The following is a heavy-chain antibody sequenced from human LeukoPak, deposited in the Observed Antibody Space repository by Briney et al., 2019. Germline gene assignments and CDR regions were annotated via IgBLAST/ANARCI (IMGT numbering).Heavy chain of an antibody. J-gene: IGHJ4*02. D-gene: IGHD5-18*01. V-gene: IGHV3-33*01. CDR2: IWYDGSNK. Sequence: GRSLRLSCAASGFTFSSYGMHWVRQAPGKGLEWVAVIWYDGSNKYYADSVKGRFTISRDNSKNTLYLQMNSLRAEDTAVYYCARDRGYSYGSFDYWGQGTLVTVSS. CDR1: GFTFSSYG. CDR3: ARDRGYSYGSFDY.